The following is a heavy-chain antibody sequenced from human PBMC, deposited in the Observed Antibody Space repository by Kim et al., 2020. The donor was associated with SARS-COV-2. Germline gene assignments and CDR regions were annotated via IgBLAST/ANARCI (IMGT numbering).Heavy chain of an antibody. CDR1: GGSISSGGYY. V-gene: IGHV4-31*03. J-gene: IGHJ5*02. Sequence: SETLSLTCTVSGGSISSGGYYWSWIRQHPVKGLEWIGYIYYSGSTYYNPSLKSRVTISVDTSKNQFSLKLSSVTAADTAVYYFASGVGRLRLGELSLSWFDPWGQGTLVTVSS. CDR2: IYYSGST. D-gene: IGHD3-16*02. CDR3: ASGVGRLRLGELSLSWFDP.